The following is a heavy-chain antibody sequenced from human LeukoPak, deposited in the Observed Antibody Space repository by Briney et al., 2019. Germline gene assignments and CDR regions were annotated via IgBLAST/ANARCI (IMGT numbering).Heavy chain of an antibody. J-gene: IGHJ4*02. Sequence: PSETLSLTCSVSGGSINNYYGTWIRQAPGKGLEWIGNVYYTGTTNYNPSLKSRVTISVDTSKNQFSLKLSSVTAADTAVYYCARYNTLPRGFTAVDFRGQGTLVTVSS. D-gene: IGHD3-10*01. CDR1: GGSINNYY. CDR2: VYYTGTT. V-gene: IGHV4-59*01. CDR3: ARYNTLPRGFTAVDF.